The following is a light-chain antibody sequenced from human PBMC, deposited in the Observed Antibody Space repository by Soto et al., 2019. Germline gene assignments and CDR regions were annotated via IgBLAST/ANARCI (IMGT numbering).Light chain of an antibody. J-gene: IGLJ3*02. Sequence: QSALTQPASVSGSPGQSITISCTGTSSDVGGYKYVSWYQQHPGKAPQLMIYDVSNRPSGVSYRSSGSKSGNTASLTISGLQAEDEADYWCSSYTNSGTWVFGGGTKLTVL. CDR1: SSDVGGYKY. CDR3: SSYTNSGTWV. V-gene: IGLV2-14*03. CDR2: DVS.